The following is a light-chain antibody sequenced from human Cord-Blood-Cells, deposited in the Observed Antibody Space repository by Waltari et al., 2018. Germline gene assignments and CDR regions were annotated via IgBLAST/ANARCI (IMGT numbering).Light chain of an antibody. CDR3: QQYKSYSWT. Sequence: DIQMTQSPSTLSASVGDRVTITCRASQSISSWLAWYQQKSGKAPKLLLYKASSLESGVPPRFSGSGSGTEFTLTISSLQPDDFATYYCQQYKSYSWTFDQGTKVKIK. CDR1: QSISSW. J-gene: IGKJ1*01. CDR2: KAS. V-gene: IGKV1-5*03.